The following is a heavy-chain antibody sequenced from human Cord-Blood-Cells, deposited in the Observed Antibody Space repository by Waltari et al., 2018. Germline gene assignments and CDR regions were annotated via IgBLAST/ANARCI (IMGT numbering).Heavy chain of an antibody. Sequence: EVQLLESGGGLVQPGGSLRLSCAASGFTFSSYAMSWVRQAPGKGLEWVSAISGSGGSTYYADSVKGRFTISRDNSKNTLYLQMNSLRAEDTAVYYCAKDARRLRFLEWLPDWTGYFDLWGRGTLVTVSS. CDR1: GFTFSSYA. CDR3: AKDARRLRFLEWLPDWTGYFDL. CDR2: ISGSGGST. V-gene: IGHV3-23*01. J-gene: IGHJ2*01. D-gene: IGHD3-3*01.